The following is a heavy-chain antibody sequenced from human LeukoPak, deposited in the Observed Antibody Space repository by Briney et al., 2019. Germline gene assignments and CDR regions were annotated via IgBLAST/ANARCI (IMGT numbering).Heavy chain of an antibody. CDR3: ARHLNYYDSSGYYYYFDY. V-gene: IGHV4-39*01. Sequence: PSETLSLTCAVSGGSISSSHHYWGWIRQPPGKGLEWIGSIYSSGSTYYNPSLRTRVTISVDTSKNQFSLKLSSVTAADTAVYYCARHLNYYDSSGYYYYFDYWGQGTLVTVSS. J-gene: IGHJ4*02. D-gene: IGHD3-22*01. CDR2: IYSSGST. CDR1: GGSISSSHHY.